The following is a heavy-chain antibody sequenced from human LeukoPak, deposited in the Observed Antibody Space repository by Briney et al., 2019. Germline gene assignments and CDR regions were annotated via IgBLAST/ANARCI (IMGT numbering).Heavy chain of an antibody. CDR1: GGSFSGYY. D-gene: IGHD3-22*01. V-gene: IGHV4-34*01. Sequence: PSETLSLTCAVYGGSFSGYYWSWIRQPPGKELEWIGEINHSGSTNYNPSLKSRVTISVDTSKNQFSLKLSSVTAADTAVYYCASYDSSGYRFDYWGQGTLVTVSS. CDR2: INHSGST. CDR3: ASYDSSGYRFDY. J-gene: IGHJ4*02.